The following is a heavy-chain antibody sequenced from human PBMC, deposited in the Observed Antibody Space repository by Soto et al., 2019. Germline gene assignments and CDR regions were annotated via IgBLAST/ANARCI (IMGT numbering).Heavy chain of an antibody. Sequence: PGGSLRLSCAASGFTFSSYAMSWVRQAPGKGLEWVSAISGSGGSTYYADSVKGRFTISGDNSKNTLYLQMNSLRAEDTAVYYCAKDRSGTVVVPAATYYDFWSGYYFDYWGQGTLVTVSS. J-gene: IGHJ4*02. CDR2: ISGSGGST. CDR3: AKDRSGTVVVPAATYYDFWSGYYFDY. V-gene: IGHV3-23*01. CDR1: GFTFSSYA. D-gene: IGHD3-3*01.